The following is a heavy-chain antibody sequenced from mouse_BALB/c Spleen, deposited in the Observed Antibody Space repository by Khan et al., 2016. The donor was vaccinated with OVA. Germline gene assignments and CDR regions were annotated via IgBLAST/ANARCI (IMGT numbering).Heavy chain of an antibody. J-gene: IGHJ4*01. D-gene: IGHD2-10*01. CDR1: GFSLTGYG. CDR2: IWGDGST. Sequence: QMQLEESGPGLVAPSQRLSITCTVSGFSLTGYGVNWVRQPPGKGLEWLGMIWGDGSTDYNSALKSRLSISKDNSKCQVFLKMNSLQTDDTARYYCARAYYGNYREAMDYWGQGTSVTVSS. CDR3: ARAYYGNYREAMDY. V-gene: IGHV2-6-7*01.